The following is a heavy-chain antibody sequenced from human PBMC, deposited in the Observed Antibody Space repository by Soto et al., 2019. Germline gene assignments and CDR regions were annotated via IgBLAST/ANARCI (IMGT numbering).Heavy chain of an antibody. J-gene: IGHJ4*02. CDR3: AREIISSSGTSNFDY. D-gene: IGHD3-10*01. CDR1: GFTFDVYA. CDR2: ISYDGSNK. V-gene: IGHV3-30-3*01. Sequence: LRLSCETSGFTFDVYAMHWVRQAPGKGLEWVTSISYDGSNKYYAGSVRGRFTISRDTSKNTVFVEMNSLRVEDTAIYYCAREIISSSGTSNFDYWGQGTLVTVSS.